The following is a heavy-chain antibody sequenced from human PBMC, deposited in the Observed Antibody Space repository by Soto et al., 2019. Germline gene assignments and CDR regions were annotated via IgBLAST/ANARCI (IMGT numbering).Heavy chain of an antibody. CDR1: GFTFSDYY. D-gene: IGHD3-3*01. Sequence: GGSLRLSCAASGFTFSDYYMSWIRQAPGKGLEWVSYISSSGSTIYYADSVKGRFTISRDNAKNSLYLQMNSLRAEDTAVYYCAREVSLWSGYRPTRWFDPWGQGTLVTVSS. J-gene: IGHJ5*02. CDR3: AREVSLWSGYRPTRWFDP. CDR2: ISSSGSTI. V-gene: IGHV3-11*01.